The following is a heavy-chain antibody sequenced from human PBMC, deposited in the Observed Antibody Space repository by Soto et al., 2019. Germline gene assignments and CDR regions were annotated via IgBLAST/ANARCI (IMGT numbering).Heavy chain of an antibody. J-gene: IGHJ6*02. V-gene: IGHV1-18*01. CDR1: GYTFTSYG. Sequence: QVPLVQSGAEVKKPGASVKVSCKASGYTFTSYGISWVRQAPGQGLEWMGWISAYNGNTNYAQKLQGRVTMTTDTSTSTAYMELRSLRSDDTAVYYCARDLWGDYAAAGIPYGMDVWGQGTTVTVSS. CDR2: ISAYNGNT. CDR3: ARDLWGDYAAAGIPYGMDV. D-gene: IGHD6-13*01.